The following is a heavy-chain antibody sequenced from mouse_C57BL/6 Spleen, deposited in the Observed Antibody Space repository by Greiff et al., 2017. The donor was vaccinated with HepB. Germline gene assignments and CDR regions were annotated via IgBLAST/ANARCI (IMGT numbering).Heavy chain of an antibody. CDR3: ARVEGLLPHWYFDV. J-gene: IGHJ1*03. Sequence: EVQLVESGGGLVKPGGSLKLSCAASGFTFSSYAMSWVRQTPEKRLEWVATISDGGSYTYYPDNVKGRFTISRDNAKNNLYLQMSHLKSEDTAMYYCARVEGLLPHWYFDVWGTGTTVTVSS. CDR2: ISDGGSYT. CDR1: GFTFSSYA. D-gene: IGHD2-3*01. V-gene: IGHV5-4*01.